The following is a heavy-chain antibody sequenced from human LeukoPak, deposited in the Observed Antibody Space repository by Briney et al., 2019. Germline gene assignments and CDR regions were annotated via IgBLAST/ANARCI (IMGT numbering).Heavy chain of an antibody. Sequence: SETLSLTCTLSGGSIYTSAYYWDLIRQPPGKGLEWIGSIYYSGRTSYNPSLRSRVSMSIDTSKNQFSLKLSSVTAADTAVYYCARRPDDYSGRLDFWGQGTLVTVSS. CDR3: ARRPDDYSGRLDF. CDR1: GGSIYTSAYY. J-gene: IGHJ4*02. V-gene: IGHV4-39*01. CDR2: IYYSGRT. D-gene: IGHD4-4*01.